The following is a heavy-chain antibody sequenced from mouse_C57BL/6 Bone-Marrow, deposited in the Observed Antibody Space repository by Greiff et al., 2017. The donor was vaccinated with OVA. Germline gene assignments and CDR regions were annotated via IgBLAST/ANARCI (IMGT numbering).Heavy chain of an antibody. CDR1: GFSLSTSGMG. CDR2: IYWDGDK. D-gene: IGHD1-1*02. V-gene: IGHV8-12*01. J-gene: IGHJ4*01. CDR3: ARSGSYVYYFAVDY. Sequence: LKESGPGILQPSQTLSLTCSFSGFSLSTSGMGVSWIRQPSGKGLEWLAQIYWDGDKRYNPFLKSRITISKDTSRNQVFLKITSVDTADTATYYCARSGSYVYYFAVDYWGQGTSVTVSS.